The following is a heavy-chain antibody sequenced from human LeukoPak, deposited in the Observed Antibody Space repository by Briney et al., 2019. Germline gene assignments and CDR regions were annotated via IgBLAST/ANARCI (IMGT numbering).Heavy chain of an antibody. D-gene: IGHD3-10*01. V-gene: IGHV4-39*01. CDR2: IYYSGST. Sequence: SETLSLTCTVSGGSISSSSCYWGWIRQPPGKGLEWIGSIYYSGSTYYNPSLKSRVTISVDTSKNQFSLKLSSVTAADTAVYYCARLRALRRGGVDYWGQGTLVTVSS. CDR3: ARLRALRRGGVDY. CDR1: GGSISSSSCY. J-gene: IGHJ4*02.